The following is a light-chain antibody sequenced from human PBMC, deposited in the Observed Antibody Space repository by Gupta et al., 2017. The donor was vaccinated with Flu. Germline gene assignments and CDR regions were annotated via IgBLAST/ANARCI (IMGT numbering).Light chain of an antibody. J-gene: IGKJ2*03. CDR1: QRVSSN. CDR2: GAS. CDR3: QQYKNWPRS. Sequence: ELLMTQSPATLSVSPGDRATLSCSARQRVSSNLAWYQQKPGQAPRLLIYGASTRATGIPARFSGSGSGTEFTLTISSLQSEDFAVYYCQQYKNWPRSFGQGTKLEIK. V-gene: IGKV3-15*01.